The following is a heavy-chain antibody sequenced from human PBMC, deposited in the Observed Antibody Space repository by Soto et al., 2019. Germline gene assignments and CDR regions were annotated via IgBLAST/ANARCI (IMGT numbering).Heavy chain of an antibody. Sequence: SVNVSCKASGFTFTSSAMQWVRQARGQRLEWIGWIVVGSGNTNYAQKFQGRVTITADESTSTAYMELSSLRSEDTAVYYCARACDRYYDILTGYYLYYYYYGMDVWGQGTTVTVSS. CDR2: IVVGSGNT. J-gene: IGHJ6*02. CDR1: GFTFTSSA. V-gene: IGHV1-58*02. CDR3: ARACDRYYDILTGYYLYYYYYGMDV. D-gene: IGHD3-9*01.